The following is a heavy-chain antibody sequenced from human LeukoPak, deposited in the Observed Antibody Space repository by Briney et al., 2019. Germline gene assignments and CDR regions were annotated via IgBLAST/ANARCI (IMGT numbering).Heavy chain of an antibody. V-gene: IGHV4-59*01. CDR1: GDSISTYY. D-gene: IGHD1-26*01. CDR3: ARALFRRSFRDFDY. Sequence: PSETLSLTCTVSGDSISTYYWSWVRQPPGKGLEWIGYIYYSGGTNYNPSLKSRVTISVDTSKNQFSLRLSSVTAADTAVYFCARALFRRSFRDFDYWGQGTLVTVSS. J-gene: IGHJ4*02. CDR2: IYYSGGT.